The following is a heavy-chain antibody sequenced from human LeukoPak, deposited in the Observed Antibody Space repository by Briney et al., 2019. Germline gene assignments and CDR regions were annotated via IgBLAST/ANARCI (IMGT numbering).Heavy chain of an antibody. D-gene: IGHD1-26*01. V-gene: IGHV4-39*07. Sequence: SETLSLTCTVSGGSISSSSYYWGWIRQPPGKGLEWIGSIYYSGSTYYNPSLKSRVTISVDTSKNQFSLKLSSVTAADTAVYYCASLGVTAGYWGQGTLVTVSS. CDR1: GGSISSSSYY. CDR2: IYYSGST. J-gene: IGHJ4*02. CDR3: ASLGVTAGY.